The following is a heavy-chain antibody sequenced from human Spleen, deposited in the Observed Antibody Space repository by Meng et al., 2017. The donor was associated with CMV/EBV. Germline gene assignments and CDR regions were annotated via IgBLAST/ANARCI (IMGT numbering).Heavy chain of an antibody. CDR3: ARDPLRSCSSTTCYELDY. D-gene: IGHD2-2*01. CDR2: INPEGSST. V-gene: IGHV3-74*01. CDR1: GFTFSDYW. Sequence: GESLKISCAGSGFTFSDYWMHWVRQAPGKGLVWVSRINPEGSSTFYADSVKGRFTISRDNAKNTLYLQMNSLGTEDTAVYYCARDPLRSCSSTTCYELDYWGQGTLVTVSS. J-gene: IGHJ4*02.